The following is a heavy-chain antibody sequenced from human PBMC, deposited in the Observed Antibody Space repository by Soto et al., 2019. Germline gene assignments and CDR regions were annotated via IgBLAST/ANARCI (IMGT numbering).Heavy chain of an antibody. V-gene: IGHV5-51*01. CDR2: IYPGDSDP. CDR1: GYSFTSYW. D-gene: IGHD2-2*02. CDR3: ARSPCSSTSCYKDGMDV. Sequence: GESLNISCQGSGYSFTSYWSGWVRQMPGKGLEWIGIIYPGDSDPRYSPSFQGQVTISADKSIRTAYLQWSSLKASDTAMYYCARSPCSSTSCYKDGMDVWGQGTTVTVSS. J-gene: IGHJ6*02.